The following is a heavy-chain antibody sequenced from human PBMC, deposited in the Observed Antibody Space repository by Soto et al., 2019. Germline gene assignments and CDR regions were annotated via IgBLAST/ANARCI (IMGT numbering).Heavy chain of an antibody. J-gene: IGHJ4*02. CDR2: IWYDGSNK. CDR1: GFTFSSYG. V-gene: IGHV3-33*01. D-gene: IGHD2-2*01. Sequence: GGSLRLSCAASGFTFSSYGMHWVRQAPGKGLEWVAVIWYDGSNKYYADSVKGRFTISRDNSKNTLYLQMNSLRAEDTAVYYCARAPRRGMAMLDYWGQGTLVTVSS. CDR3: ARAPRRGMAMLDY.